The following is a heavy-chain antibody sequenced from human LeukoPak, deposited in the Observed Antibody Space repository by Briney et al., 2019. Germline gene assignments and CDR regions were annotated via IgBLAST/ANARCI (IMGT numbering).Heavy chain of an antibody. V-gene: IGHV4-38-2*02. Sequence: SETLSLTCTVSGYSMSSGYYWGWIRQPPGKGLQWIGSIFHSGNSYYNPSLKSRVTISVDTSKNQFSLRLSSVTAADTAVYYCARVTGYVMEDYFDYWGQGTLVTVSS. J-gene: IGHJ4*02. CDR2: IFHSGNS. CDR3: ARVTGYVMEDYFDY. D-gene: IGHD6-13*01. CDR1: GYSMSSGYY.